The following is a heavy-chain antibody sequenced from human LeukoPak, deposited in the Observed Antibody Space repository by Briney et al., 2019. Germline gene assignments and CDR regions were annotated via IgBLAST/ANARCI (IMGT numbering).Heavy chain of an antibody. CDR3: ASVTTPGYMDV. J-gene: IGHJ6*03. D-gene: IGHD4-17*01. CDR2: IYSYGTT. Sequence: PGGSLRLSCAASGFSVSDNYMSWVRQAPGKGLECVSVIYSYGTTSYADSVKGRFAISRDDSKNTVYLQMNSLRVDDTAVYYCASVTTPGYMDVWGKGTTVTVSS. V-gene: IGHV3-53*01. CDR1: GFSVSDNY.